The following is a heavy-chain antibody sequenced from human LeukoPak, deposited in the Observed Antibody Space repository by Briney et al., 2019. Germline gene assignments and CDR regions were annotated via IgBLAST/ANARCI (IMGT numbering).Heavy chain of an antibody. Sequence: SETLSLTCAVSGYSISSGYYWGWIRQPPGKGLEWIGEINHSGSTNYNPSLKSRVTISVDTSKNQFSLKLSSVTAADTAVYYCARGPRYFDWLLKIFDYWGQGTLVTVSS. CDR3: ARGPRYFDWLLKIFDY. CDR2: INHSGST. J-gene: IGHJ4*02. CDR1: GYSISSGYY. V-gene: IGHV4-38-2*01. D-gene: IGHD3-9*01.